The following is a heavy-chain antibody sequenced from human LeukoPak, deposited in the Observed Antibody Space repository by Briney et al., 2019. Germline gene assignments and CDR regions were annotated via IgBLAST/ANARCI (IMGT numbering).Heavy chain of an antibody. Sequence: SETLSLTCAVSGGSISSSNWWSWVRQPPGKGLEWIGEIHHSGSTNYNPSLKSRVTISVDKSKNQFSLKLSPVTAADTAVYYCARRIPTAGFFDSWGQGTLVTVSS. CDR2: IHHSGST. CDR1: GGSISSSNW. D-gene: IGHD6-19*01. CDR3: ARRIPTAGFFDS. V-gene: IGHV4-4*02. J-gene: IGHJ4*02.